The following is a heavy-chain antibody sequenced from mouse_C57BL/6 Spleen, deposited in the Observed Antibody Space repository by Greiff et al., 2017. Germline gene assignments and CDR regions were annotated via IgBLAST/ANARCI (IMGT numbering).Heavy chain of an antibody. Sequence: ESGPGLVKPSQSLSLTCSVTGYSITSGYYWNWIRQFPGNKLEWMGYISYDGSNNYNPSLKNRISITRDTSKNQFFLKLNSVTTEDTATYYCARGGGSEAMDYWGQGTSVTVSS. CDR2: ISYDGSN. V-gene: IGHV3-6*01. CDR1: GYSITSGYY. D-gene: IGHD1-1*02. J-gene: IGHJ4*01. CDR3: ARGGGSEAMDY.